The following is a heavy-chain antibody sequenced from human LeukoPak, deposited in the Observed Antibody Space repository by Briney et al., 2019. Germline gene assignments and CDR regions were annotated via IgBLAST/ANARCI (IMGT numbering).Heavy chain of an antibody. CDR2: IRGSGGST. D-gene: IGHD1-14*01. CDR1: GFTFSSYS. J-gene: IGHJ4*02. V-gene: IGHV3-23*01. CDR3: AKGDYRNIYYFDY. Sequence: PGGSLRLSCAASGFTFSSYSMNWVRQAPGKGLEWVAAIRGSGGSTYYADSVKGRFTISRDNSKNTLYLQMNSLRAEDTAVYYCAKGDYRNIYYFDYWGQGTLVTVSS.